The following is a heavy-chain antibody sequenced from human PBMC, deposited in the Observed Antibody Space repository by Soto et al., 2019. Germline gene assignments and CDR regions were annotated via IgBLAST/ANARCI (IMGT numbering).Heavy chain of an antibody. D-gene: IGHD6-13*01. CDR2: INHSGST. CDR1: GGSFSGYY. CDR3: ARGRYSSSRRWFDP. V-gene: IGHV4-34*01. Sequence: SETLSLTCAVYGGSFSGYYWSWIRQPPGKGLEWIGEINHSGSTNYNPSLKSRVTISVDTSKNQFSLKLSSVTAADTAVYYCARGRYSSSRRWFDPWGQGTLVTV. J-gene: IGHJ5*02.